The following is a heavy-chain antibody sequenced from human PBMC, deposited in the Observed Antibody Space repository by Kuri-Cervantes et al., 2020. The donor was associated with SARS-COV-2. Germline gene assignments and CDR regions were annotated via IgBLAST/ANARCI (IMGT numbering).Heavy chain of an antibody. CDR1: GFTFSNYW. J-gene: IGHJ4*02. CDR2: INSDGSST. V-gene: IGHV3-74*01. Sequence: GGSLRLSCAASGFTFSNYWMHWVRQGPGKGLVWVSRINSDGSSTSYADSVKGRFTISRDNAKNTPYLQMNSLRAEDTAVYYCARPLMAGPHYFDFWGQGTLVTVSS. D-gene: IGHD6-19*01. CDR3: ARPLMAGPHYFDF.